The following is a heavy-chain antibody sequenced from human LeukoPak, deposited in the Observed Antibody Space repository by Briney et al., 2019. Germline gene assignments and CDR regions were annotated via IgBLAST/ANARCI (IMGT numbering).Heavy chain of an antibody. CDR3: ARRETYYSDSGGYSIDGFDI. D-gene: IGHD3-22*01. CDR1: GFTFSDYY. J-gene: IGHJ3*02. CDR2: IGSSGSTI. V-gene: IGHV3-11*01. Sequence: GGSLRLSCVASGFTFSDYYMSWIRQAPGKGLEWVSYIGSSGSTIYYADSVKGRFTISRDNAKNSLYLQMNSLRAEDTAVYYCARRETYYSDSGGYSIDGFDIWGQGSMVTVSS.